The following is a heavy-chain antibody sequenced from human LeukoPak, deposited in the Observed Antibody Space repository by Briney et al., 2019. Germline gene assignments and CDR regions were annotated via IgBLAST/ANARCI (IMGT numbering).Heavy chain of an antibody. CDR3: AKAAYYDFWSGYYTRYYYYYYMDV. D-gene: IGHD3-3*01. CDR1: GFTFSSYA. V-gene: IGHV3-23*01. CDR2: ISGSGGST. J-gene: IGHJ6*03. Sequence: GGTLRLSCAGSGFTFSSYAMSWVRQAPGKGLEWVSAISGSGGSTYYADSVKGRFTISRDNSKNTLYLQMNSLRAEDTAVYYCAKAAYYDFWSGYYTRYYYYYYMDVWGKGTTVTVSS.